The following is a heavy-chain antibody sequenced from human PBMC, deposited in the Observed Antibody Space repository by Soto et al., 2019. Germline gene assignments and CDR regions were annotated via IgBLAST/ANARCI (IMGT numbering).Heavy chain of an antibody. CDR3: VRRVSENYDY. D-gene: IGHD1-7*01. CDR2: ISSNGGTT. J-gene: IGHJ4*02. Sequence: EVQLAESGGGMVQPGGSLRLSCVASGFTFSSYDMHWVRQAPGKGLEYVSSISSNGGTTYYGNSMKGRFTISRDTSKNTLYLQMGSLRAEVMAVYYCVRRVSENYDYWGQGTLVTVSS. V-gene: IGHV3-64*01. CDR1: GFTFSSYD.